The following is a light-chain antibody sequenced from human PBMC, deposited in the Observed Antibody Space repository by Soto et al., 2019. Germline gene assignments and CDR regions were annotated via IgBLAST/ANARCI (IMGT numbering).Light chain of an antibody. J-gene: IGKJ1*01. CDR2: GAS. CDR1: QSVSTY. CDR3: QQYNLWPRT. V-gene: IGKV1-39*01. Sequence: DIQMTQSPSSLSVSAGDRATITCRASQSVSTYLDWYQQKPGKAPKLLIYGASSRETGVSSRFSGSGSGTEFTLTIRSLQPEDFAVYYCQQYNLWPRTFGQGTKVDIK.